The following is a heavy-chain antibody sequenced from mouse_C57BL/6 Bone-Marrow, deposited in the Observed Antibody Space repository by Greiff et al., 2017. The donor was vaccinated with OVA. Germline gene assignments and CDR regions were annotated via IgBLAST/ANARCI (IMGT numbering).Heavy chain of an antibody. D-gene: IGHD1-1*01. J-gene: IGHJ3*01. Sequence: QVQLQQSGAELVMPGASVKLSCKASGYTFTSYWMHWVKQRPGQGLEWIGEIDPSDSYTNYNQKFKGKSTLTVDKSSSTAYMQLSSLTSEDSAVYYCAIGRGFYYWFAYWGQGTLVTVSA. CDR3: AIGRGFYYWFAY. CDR1: GYTFTSYW. V-gene: IGHV1-69*01. CDR2: IDPSDSYT.